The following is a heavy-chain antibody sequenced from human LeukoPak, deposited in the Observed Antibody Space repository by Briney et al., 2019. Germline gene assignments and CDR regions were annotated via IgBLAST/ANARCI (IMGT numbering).Heavy chain of an antibody. CDR3: ARGLGIMATLRVVA. Sequence: GGSLRLSCAASGFTLSDYCMSWIRQVPGKGLEWLADISSSGSSKYYADSVKGRFTMSRDNAKNSLYLQMNSLRAEDTAVYYYARGLGIMATLRVVAWGHGTLVTVSS. D-gene: IGHD5-12*01. CDR2: ISSSGSSK. V-gene: IGHV3-11*01. CDR1: GFTLSDYC. J-gene: IGHJ4*01.